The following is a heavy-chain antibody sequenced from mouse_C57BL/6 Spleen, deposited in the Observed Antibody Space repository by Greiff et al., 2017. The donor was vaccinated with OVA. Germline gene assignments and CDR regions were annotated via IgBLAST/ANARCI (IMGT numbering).Heavy chain of an antibody. V-gene: IGHV1-15*01. J-gene: IGHJ1*03. Sequence: QVQLQQSGAELVRPGASVTLSCKASGYTFTDYEMHWVKQTPVHGLEWIGAIDPETGGTAYNQKFKGKAILTADKSSSTAYMELRSLTSEDSAVYYCTNYYGSRYWYFDVWGTGTTVTVSS. CDR1: GYTFTDYE. D-gene: IGHD1-1*01. CDR2: IDPETGGT. CDR3: TNYYGSRYWYFDV.